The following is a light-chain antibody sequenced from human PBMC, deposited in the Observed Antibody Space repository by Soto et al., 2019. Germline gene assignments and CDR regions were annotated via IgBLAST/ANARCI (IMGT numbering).Light chain of an antibody. CDR3: AAWDDSLSGDV. V-gene: IGLV1-47*02. CDR2: SNN. J-gene: IGLJ1*01. CDR1: SSNIGSNY. Sequence: QPVLTQPPSASGTPGQRVTISCSGSSSNIGSNYVYWYQQLPGTAPKLLIYSNNQRPSGVPDRFSGSKSGTSASLAISGLRSEDEAYYYCAAWDDSLSGDVFGTGTKVTVL.